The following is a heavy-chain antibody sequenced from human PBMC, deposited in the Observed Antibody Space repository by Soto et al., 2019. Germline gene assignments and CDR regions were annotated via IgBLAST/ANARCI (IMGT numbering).Heavy chain of an antibody. CDR2: INPRTGET. J-gene: IGHJ4*02. D-gene: IGHD3-10*01. Sequence: QVPLVQSGAEVKKPGASVMVSCKASGYTFVAKYMHWVRQAPGQGLEWMGWINPRTGETKYAQRFQGCVTMTRDTSITTVYMDLSGLGFDDTAVYYCARDGGRGRDFDHWGQGTLVTVSS. CDR1: GYTFVAKY. V-gene: IGHV1-2*04. CDR3: ARDGGRGRDFDH.